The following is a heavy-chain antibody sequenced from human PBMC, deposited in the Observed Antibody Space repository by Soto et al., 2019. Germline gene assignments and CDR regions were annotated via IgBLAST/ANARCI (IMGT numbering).Heavy chain of an antibody. CDR2: IFHSGTT. D-gene: IGHD2-21*02. CDR1: SVSISSINW. J-gene: IGHJ4*02. Sequence: SETLSLTCTVSSVSISSINWWSWVRQPPGKGLEWIGEIFHSGTTNYNPSLKSRVTISVDKSRNQFSLKLTSVTAADTAVYYCARALTANSYFDNWGQETLVTVSA. V-gene: IGHV4-4*02. CDR3: ARALTANSYFDN.